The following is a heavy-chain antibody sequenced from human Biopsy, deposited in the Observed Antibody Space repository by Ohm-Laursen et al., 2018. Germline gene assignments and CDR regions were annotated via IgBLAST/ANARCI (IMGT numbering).Heavy chain of an antibody. V-gene: IGHV3-7*04. Sequence: GSLRLSCAASGITFNSDWMSWVRQAPGKGLAWVAIIREHGNEEFYVDSVKGRFTISRDNARNSVYLQMNSLRAEDTAIYYCARGNGPSAWGQGTLVTVSS. CDR3: ARGNGPSA. J-gene: IGHJ5*02. CDR1: GITFNSDW. D-gene: IGHD4-11*01. CDR2: IREHGNEE.